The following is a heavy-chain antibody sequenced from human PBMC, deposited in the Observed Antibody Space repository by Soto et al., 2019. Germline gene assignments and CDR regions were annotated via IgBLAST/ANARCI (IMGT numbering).Heavy chain of an antibody. CDR3: AKATATGGGAFDF. CDR1: GFTSNSYD. V-gene: IGHV3-23*01. D-gene: IGHD2-8*02. Sequence: PGVSLRLSCAASGFTSNSYDMSWVRQAPGKGLEWVSTILVDGRTFYVDSVKGRFTISRDNSRNTVYLQMNSLTAGDTALYYCAKATATGGGAFDFCGQGTVVTVSS. CDR2: ILVDGRT. J-gene: IGHJ3*01.